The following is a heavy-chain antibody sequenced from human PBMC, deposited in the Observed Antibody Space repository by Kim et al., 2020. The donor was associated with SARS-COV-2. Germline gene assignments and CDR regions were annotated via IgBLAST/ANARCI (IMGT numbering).Heavy chain of an antibody. CDR2: ITTTGDST. V-gene: IGHV3-23*01. J-gene: IGHJ4*02. CDR1: GSIFRNFV. D-gene: IGHD2-15*01. Sequence: GGSLRLSCAASGSIFRNFVMTWVRQAPGKGLEWVSSITTTGDSTYYADSVKGRFTISRDNSKNTVDLQMNNLRAEDTAVYYCANIVVIDGTTDYWGQGTLVTVSS. CDR3: ANIVVIDGTTDY.